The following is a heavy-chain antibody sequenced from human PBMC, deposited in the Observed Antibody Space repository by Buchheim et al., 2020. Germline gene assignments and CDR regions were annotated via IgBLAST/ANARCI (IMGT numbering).Heavy chain of an antibody. D-gene: IGHD6-13*01. CDR1: GFTFSSYG. CDR3: AKDAGFRYSAAGFDY. J-gene: IGHJ4*02. V-gene: IGHV3-30*18. CDR2: ISYDGSNK. Sequence: QVQLVESGGGVVQPGRSLRLSCAASGFTFSSYGMHWVRQAPGKGLEWVAVISYDGSNKYYADSVKGRFTISRDNSKNTLYLQMNSLRAEDTAVYYCAKDAGFRYSAAGFDYWGQGTL.